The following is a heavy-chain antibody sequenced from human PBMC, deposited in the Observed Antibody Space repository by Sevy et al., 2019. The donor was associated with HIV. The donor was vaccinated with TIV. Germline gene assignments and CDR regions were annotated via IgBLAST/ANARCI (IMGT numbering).Heavy chain of an antibody. CDR1: GGSLSGYY. CDR2: INHSGST. V-gene: IGHV4-34*01. Sequence: SETLSLTCAVYGGSLSGYYWSWIRQPPGKGLEWIGEINHSGSTNYNPALKSRVTISVDTSKNQFSLKLSSVTAADTAVYYCAREQGDYYYYGMDVWGQGTTVTVSS. CDR3: AREQGDYYYYGMDV. J-gene: IGHJ6*02.